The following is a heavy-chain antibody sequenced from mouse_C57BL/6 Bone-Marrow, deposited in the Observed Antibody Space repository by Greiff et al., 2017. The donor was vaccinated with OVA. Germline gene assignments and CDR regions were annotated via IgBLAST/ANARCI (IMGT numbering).Heavy chain of an antibody. CDR3: TRDGGDGSVFAY. CDR2: ISSGGDYI. D-gene: IGHD2-3*01. Sequence: EVNLVESGEGLVKPGGSLKLSCAASGFTFSSYAMSWVRQTPEKRLEWVAYISSGGDYIYYADTVKGRFTISRDNARNTLYLQMSSLKSEDTAMYYCTRDGGDGSVFAYWGQGTLVTVSA. J-gene: IGHJ3*01. V-gene: IGHV5-9-1*02. CDR1: GFTFSSYA.